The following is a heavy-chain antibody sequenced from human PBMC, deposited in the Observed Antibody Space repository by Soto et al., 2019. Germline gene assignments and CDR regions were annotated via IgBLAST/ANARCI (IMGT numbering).Heavy chain of an antibody. CDR1: GGSISSGDYY. Sequence: SETLSLTCTVSGGSISSGDYYWSWIRQPPGKGLEWIGYIYYSGSTYYNPSLKGGVTISVDTYKNQFSLKLSSLTAADTAVYYCARDRAPAYCGGDCSEGYYYYGMDVWGQGTTVTVSS. CDR2: IYYSGST. V-gene: IGHV4-30-4*01. CDR3: ARDRAPAYCGGDCSEGYYYYGMDV. D-gene: IGHD2-21*02. J-gene: IGHJ6*02.